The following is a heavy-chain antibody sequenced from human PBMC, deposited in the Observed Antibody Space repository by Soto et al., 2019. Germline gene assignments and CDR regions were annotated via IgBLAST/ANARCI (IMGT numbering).Heavy chain of an antibody. CDR2: IHGNGGGI. V-gene: IGHV3-23*01. Sequence: EVQLLESGGDLIQPGGSLRLSCAASGFTFSTYAMSWVRQAPGKGLEWVSGIHGNGGGISYGDSVKGRFTISRDNSNNMLYLQMRCLRVEDTAVYYCAKDRQPDGLWPFDHWGQGTLVTVSS. J-gene: IGHJ4*02. D-gene: IGHD2-8*01. CDR3: AKDRQPDGLWPFDH. CDR1: GFTFSTYA.